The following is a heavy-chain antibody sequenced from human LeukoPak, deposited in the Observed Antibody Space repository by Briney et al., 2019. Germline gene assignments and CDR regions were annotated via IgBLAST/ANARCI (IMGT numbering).Heavy chain of an antibody. V-gene: IGHV7-4-1*02. CDR1: GYTFTSYA. CDR2: INTNTGNP. CDR3: ARNLNYYGSGSYYRTKDNWFDP. D-gene: IGHD3-10*01. Sequence: ASVKVSCKASGYTFTSYAMNWVRQAPGQGLEWMGWINTNTGNPTYAQGFTGRFVFSLDTSVSTAYLQISSLKAEDTAVYYCARNLNYYGSGSYYRTKDNWFDPWGQGTLVTVSS. J-gene: IGHJ5*02.